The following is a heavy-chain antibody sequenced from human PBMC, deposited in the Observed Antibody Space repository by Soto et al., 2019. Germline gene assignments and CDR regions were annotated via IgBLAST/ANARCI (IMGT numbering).Heavy chain of an antibody. D-gene: IGHD3-9*01. Sequence: PSEPLCLTCTVFGDSIVSNNRLWALIRQPPGKGLDWIGSIHHSGNTYYNTSLKGRITMSVDTSKNQFSLKLSSVTAADTAVYYCGRRVEHRTDYWYADYWGQGTLVTVSS. CDR3: GRRVEHRTDYWYADY. CDR2: IHHSGNT. V-gene: IGHV4-39*01. J-gene: IGHJ4*01. CDR1: GDSIVSNNRL.